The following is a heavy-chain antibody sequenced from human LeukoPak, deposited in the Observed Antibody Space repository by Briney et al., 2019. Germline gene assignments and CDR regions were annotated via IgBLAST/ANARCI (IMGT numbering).Heavy chain of an antibody. J-gene: IGHJ5*02. CDR1: GGSISSYY. CDR2: IYASGST. V-gene: IGHV4-4*07. Sequence: PSETLSLTCTVSGGSISSYYWSWIRQPAGKGLEWIGRIYASGSTNYNPSLKSRVTMSVDTSKNQFSLKLSSVTAADTAVYYCARVPGYCSGGSCYSGPTWFDPWGQGTLVTVSS. CDR3: ARVPGYCSGGSCYSGPTWFDP. D-gene: IGHD2-15*01.